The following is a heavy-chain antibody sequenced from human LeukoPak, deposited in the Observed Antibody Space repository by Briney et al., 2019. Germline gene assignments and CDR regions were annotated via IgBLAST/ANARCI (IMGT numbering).Heavy chain of an antibody. Sequence: QSGGSLRLSCAASGFTLSSYWMSWVRQAPGKGLEWVANIKQDGSEKYYVDSVKGRFTISRDNAKNSLYLQMNSLRAEDTAVYYCARELYFDWSGGGDWGQGTLVTVSS. V-gene: IGHV3-7*01. D-gene: IGHD3-9*01. CDR2: IKQDGSEK. CDR1: GFTLSSYW. CDR3: ARELYFDWSGGGD. J-gene: IGHJ4*02.